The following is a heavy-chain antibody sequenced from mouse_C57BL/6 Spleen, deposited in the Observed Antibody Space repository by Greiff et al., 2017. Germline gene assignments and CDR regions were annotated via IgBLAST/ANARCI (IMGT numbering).Heavy chain of an antibody. D-gene: IGHD1-1*01. CDR3: ARRYYGSRGYFDD. V-gene: IGHV1-78*01. J-gene: IGHJ2*01. CDR1: GYTFTDPT. CDR2: IYPRDGST. Sequence: VQLQQSDAELVKPGASVKISCKVSGYTFTDPTIHWMKQRPEQGLEWIGYIYPRDGSTKYNEKFKGKATLTADKSSSTAYMQLNSLTSEDSAVYFCARRYYGSRGYFDDLGQGTTLTVSS.